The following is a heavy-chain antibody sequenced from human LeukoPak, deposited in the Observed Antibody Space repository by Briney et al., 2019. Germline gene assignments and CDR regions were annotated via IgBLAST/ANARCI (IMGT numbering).Heavy chain of an antibody. CDR3: ARGVGSSSWFPYYYYYYMDV. Sequence: GGSLRLSCAASGFTFSSYWMSWVRQAPGKGLEGVANIKQDGSEKYYVDSVKGRFTISRDNAKNSLYLQMNSLRAEDTAVYYCARGVGSSSWFPYYYYYYMDVWGKGTTVTISS. CDR2: IKQDGSEK. V-gene: IGHV3-7*01. J-gene: IGHJ6*03. CDR1: GFTFSSYW. D-gene: IGHD6-13*01.